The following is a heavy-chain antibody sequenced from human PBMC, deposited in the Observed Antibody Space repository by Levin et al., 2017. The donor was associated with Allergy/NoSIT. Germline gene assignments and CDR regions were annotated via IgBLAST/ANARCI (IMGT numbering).Heavy chain of an antibody. Sequence: PGGSLRLSCAASGFTLSSYGMHWVRQAPGKGLEWVAVISYDGSNKYYADSVKGRFTISRDNSKNTLYLQMNSLRAEDTAVYYCAKVGMTRNFDYWGQGTLVTVSS. V-gene: IGHV3-30*18. CDR3: AKVGMTRNFDY. CDR1: GFTLSSYG. J-gene: IGHJ4*02. D-gene: IGHD7-27*01. CDR2: ISYDGSNK.